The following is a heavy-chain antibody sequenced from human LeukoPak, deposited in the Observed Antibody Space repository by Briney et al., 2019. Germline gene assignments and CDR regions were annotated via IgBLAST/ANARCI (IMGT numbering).Heavy chain of an antibody. CDR1: AYTFTNYD. CDR3: ARPHCSSTDCHPPEWFDP. V-gene: IGHV1-8*01. D-gene: IGHD2-2*01. J-gene: IGHJ5*02. Sequence: ASVKVSCKPSAYTFTNYDINWVRQATGQGLEWMGWMNPNSGNTGYAQKFQDRVTMTRNTSISTAYMELSSLRSEDTAVYYCARPHCSSTDCHPPEWFDPWGQGTLVTVSS. CDR2: MNPNSGNT.